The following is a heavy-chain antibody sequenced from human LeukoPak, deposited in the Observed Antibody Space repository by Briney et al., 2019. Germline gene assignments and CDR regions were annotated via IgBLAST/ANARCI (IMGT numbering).Heavy chain of an antibody. CDR1: GFTFSSHA. Sequence: GGSLRLSCAASGFTFSSHAMSWVRQAPGKGLEWVSSISGSGGATYYADSVKGRFTISRDKSKNTQHLQMNSLRAEDTAVYYCARSPSIVGATIDYWGQGTLVTVSS. V-gene: IGHV3-23*01. CDR2: ISGSGGAT. D-gene: IGHD1-26*01. J-gene: IGHJ4*02. CDR3: ARSPSIVGATIDY.